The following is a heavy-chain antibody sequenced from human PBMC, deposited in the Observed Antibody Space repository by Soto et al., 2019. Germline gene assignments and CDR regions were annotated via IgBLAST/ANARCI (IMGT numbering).Heavy chain of an antibody. V-gene: IGHV4-4*02. CDR1: GGSISSSNW. Sequence: SETLSLTCAVSGGSISSSNWWSWVRQPPGKGLEWIGEIYHSGSTNYNPSLKSRVTISVDKSKNQFSLKLSSVTAADTAVYYCAREDYGSGSYYTHLYYYGMDVWGQGTTVTVSS. D-gene: IGHD3-10*01. CDR2: IYHSGST. CDR3: AREDYGSGSYYTHLYYYGMDV. J-gene: IGHJ6*02.